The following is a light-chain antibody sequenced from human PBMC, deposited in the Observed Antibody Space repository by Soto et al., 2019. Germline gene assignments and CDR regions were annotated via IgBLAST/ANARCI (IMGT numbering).Light chain of an antibody. V-gene: IGKV1-5*03. CDR3: QHWNDYSWT. CDR2: KTS. Sequence: DIHMTQSPSTLSASVGDRVIITCRASQSISIWLAWYQQKPGKAPNLLIYKTSSLETGVPSRFSGSGSGTEFTRTISSLQPDDFATYYCQHWNDYSWTFGQGTKVEVK. J-gene: IGKJ1*01. CDR1: QSISIW.